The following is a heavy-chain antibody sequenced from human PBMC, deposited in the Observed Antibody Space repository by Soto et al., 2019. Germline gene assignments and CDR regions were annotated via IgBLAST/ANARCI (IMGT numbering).Heavy chain of an antibody. J-gene: IGHJ5*02. CDR1: GYTFTSYA. D-gene: IGHD3-10*01. CDR3: ARATDYYGSGSYSEYWFDP. V-gene: IGHV1-3*01. CDR2: INAGNGNT. Sequence: QVQLVQSGAEVKKPGASVKVSCKASGYTFTSYAMHWVRQAPGQRLEWMGWINAGNGNTKYSQKFQGRVTITRDTSANTAYMELSSLRSEDTAVYYCARATDYYGSGSYSEYWFDPWGQGTLVTVSS.